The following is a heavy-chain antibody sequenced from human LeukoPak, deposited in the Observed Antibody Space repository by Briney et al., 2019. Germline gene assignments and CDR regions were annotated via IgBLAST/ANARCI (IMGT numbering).Heavy chain of an antibody. J-gene: IGHJ4*02. V-gene: IGHV1-8*01. Sequence: ASVKVSCKTSGYPFTNFDINWVRQVPGQGLEWMGWMNPVSGIAASAQQFQGRVTLTRDMSISTAYMEPSSLRSDDTAFYYCARAPMGTAALYWGQGTLVTVSS. D-gene: IGHD2-2*01. CDR1: GYPFTNFD. CDR3: ARAPMGTAALY. CDR2: MNPVSGIA.